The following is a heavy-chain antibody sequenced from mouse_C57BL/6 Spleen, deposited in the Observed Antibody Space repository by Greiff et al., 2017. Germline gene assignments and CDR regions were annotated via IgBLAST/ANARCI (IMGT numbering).Heavy chain of an antibody. CDR1: GYTFPSYW. CDR2: IDPSDSYT. D-gene: IGHD2-1*01. CDR3: ARGDYGNYYAMDY. J-gene: IGHJ4*01. V-gene: IGHV1-50*01. Sequence: VQLQQPGAELVKPGASVKLSCKASGYTFPSYWMQWVKQRPGQGLEWIGEIDPSDSYTNYNQKFKGKATLTVDTSSSTAYMQLSSLTSEDSAVYYCARGDYGNYYAMDYWGQGTSVTVSS.